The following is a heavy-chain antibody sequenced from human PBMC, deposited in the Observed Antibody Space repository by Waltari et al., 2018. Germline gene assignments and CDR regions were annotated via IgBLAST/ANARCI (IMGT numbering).Heavy chain of an antibody. CDR3: ASSGSYPGLPYYFDY. D-gene: IGHD1-26*01. Sequence: EVQLVESGGGLVQPGGSLRLSCAASGFTFSSYSMNWVRQAPGKGLEWVSYISSSSSTIYYADSVKGRFTISRDNAKNSLYLQMNSLRAEDTAVDYCASSGSYPGLPYYFDYWGQGTLVTVSS. J-gene: IGHJ4*02. CDR1: GFTFSSYS. CDR2: ISSSSSTI. V-gene: IGHV3-48*04.